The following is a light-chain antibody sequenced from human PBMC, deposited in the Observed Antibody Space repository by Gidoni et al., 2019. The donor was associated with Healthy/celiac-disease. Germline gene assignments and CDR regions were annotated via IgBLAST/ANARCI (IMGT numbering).Light chain of an antibody. CDR2: AAS. Sequence: EIVMTQSPATLSVSPGDRATLSCRSSQRVSSNLAWYQQKPGQAPSLLIYAASTRATGIPARFSGSGSGTEFTLPISSLQSEDFAVYYCQQYNNWPPWTFGQGTKVEIK. CDR3: QQYNNWPPWT. J-gene: IGKJ1*01. CDR1: QRVSSN. V-gene: IGKV3-15*01.